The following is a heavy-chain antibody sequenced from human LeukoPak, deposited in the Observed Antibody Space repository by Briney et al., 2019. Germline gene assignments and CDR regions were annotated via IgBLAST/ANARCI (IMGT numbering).Heavy chain of an antibody. J-gene: IGHJ4*02. V-gene: IGHV4-31*03. CDR1: GGSFSSGGYY. CDR2: IYYSGST. CDR3: ASSGYDLGHDY. Sequence: SQTLSLTCTVSGGSFSSGGYYWSWICQHPGKGLEWIGYIYYSGSTYYNPSLKSRVTISVDTSKNQFSLKLSSVTAADTAVYYCASSGYDLGHDYWGQGTLVTVSS. D-gene: IGHD5-12*01.